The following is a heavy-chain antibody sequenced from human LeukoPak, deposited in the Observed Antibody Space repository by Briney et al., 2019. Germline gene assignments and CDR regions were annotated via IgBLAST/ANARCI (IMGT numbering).Heavy chain of an antibody. D-gene: IGHD3-10*01. V-gene: IGHV1-18*01. Sequence: VASVKVSCKASGYTFTSYGISWVRQAPGQGLEWMGWISAYNGNTNYAQKLQGRVTMTTDTSTSTAYMELRSLRSDDTAAYYCARGFWFGDSKWFDPWGQGTLVTVSS. CDR2: ISAYNGNT. CDR3: ARGFWFGDSKWFDP. CDR1: GYTFTSYG. J-gene: IGHJ5*02.